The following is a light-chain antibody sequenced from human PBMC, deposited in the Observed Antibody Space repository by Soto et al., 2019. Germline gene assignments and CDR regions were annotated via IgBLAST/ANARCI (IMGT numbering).Light chain of an antibody. CDR2: EVS. CDR1: SSDVGGYHY. CDR3: SSYTISSTPVV. J-gene: IGLJ2*01. V-gene: IGLV2-14*01. Sequence: QSALTQPASVSGSPGQSITISCTGTSSDVGGYHYVSWYQQHPGKAPKLMIYEVSNRPSGVSNRFSGSKSGNTASLTISGLQAEDEADYYCSSYTISSTPVVFGGGTKLTVL.